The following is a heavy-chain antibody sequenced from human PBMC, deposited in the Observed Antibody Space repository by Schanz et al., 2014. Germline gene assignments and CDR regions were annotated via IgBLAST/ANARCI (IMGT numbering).Heavy chain of an antibody. D-gene: IGHD6-19*01. V-gene: IGHV3-30*02. CDR3: VGIHVAVAEAFY. J-gene: IGHJ4*02. Sequence: QVQLVESGGGVAQPGGSLRLSCAASGFSFSGYGMHWVRQAPGKGLEWVAYIRFDASAKYYGNSVEGRFTISRDNAKNTLYLQMTSLRPEYTALYYCVGIHVAVAEAFYWGQGALVIVS. CDR2: IRFDASAK. CDR1: GFSFSGYG.